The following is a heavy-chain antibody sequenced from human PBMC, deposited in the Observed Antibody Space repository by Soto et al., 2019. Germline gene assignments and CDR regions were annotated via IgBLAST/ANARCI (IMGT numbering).Heavy chain of an antibody. D-gene: IGHD2-15*01. V-gene: IGHV3-9*01. J-gene: IGHJ5*02. Sequence: EVQLVESGGGLVQPGRSLRLSCAAPGFTFDDYAMHWIRQAPGKGLEWVSGISWNSGSIGYADSVKGRFTISRDNAKNSLYLQMNSLRAEDTALYYCAKDGGCSGGSCPQVYNWFDPWGQGTLVTVSS. CDR3: AKDGGCSGGSCPQVYNWFDP. CDR2: ISWNSGSI. CDR1: GFTFDDYA.